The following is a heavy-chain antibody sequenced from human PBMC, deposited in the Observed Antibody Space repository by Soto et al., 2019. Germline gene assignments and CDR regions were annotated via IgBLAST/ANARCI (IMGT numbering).Heavy chain of an antibody. D-gene: IGHD3-22*01. V-gene: IGHV4-31*03. CDR3: ARGWSQYYYDSSGYYYVIDY. J-gene: IGHJ4*02. CDR2: IYYSGST. CDR1: GGSISSGGYY. Sequence: QVQLQESGPGLVKPSQTLSLTCTVSGGSISSGGYYWSWIRQHPGKGLEWIGYIYYSGSTYYNPSLKSRGTISVDTSKNQFSLKLSSVTAADTAVYYCARGWSQYYYDSSGYYYVIDYWGQGTLVTVSS.